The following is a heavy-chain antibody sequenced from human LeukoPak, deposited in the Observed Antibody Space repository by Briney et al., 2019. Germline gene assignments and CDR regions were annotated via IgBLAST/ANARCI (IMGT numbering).Heavy chain of an antibody. J-gene: IGHJ6*03. CDR2: IIPIFGTA. D-gene: IGHD3-9*01. CDR3: ARGRYFDWLLPHYYYYYYMDV. CDR1: GGTFSSYA. V-gene: IGHV1-69*13. Sequence: SVKVSCKASGGTFSSYAISWVRQAPGQGLEWMGGIIPIFGTANYAQKFQGRVTITADESTSTAYMELSSLRSEDTAVYYCARGRYFDWLLPHYYYYYYMDVWGKGTTVTISS.